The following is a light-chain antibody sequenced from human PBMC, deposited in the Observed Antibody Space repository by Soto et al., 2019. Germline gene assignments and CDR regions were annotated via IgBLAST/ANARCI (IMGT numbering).Light chain of an antibody. CDR3: QHYNNWPPWT. CDR2: GAS. J-gene: IGKJ1*01. Sequence: EIVMTQSPATLSVSPGERATLSCGASQSVRSNLAWYQQKPGQAPRLLIYGASTRATGVPARFSGSGSGTEFTLTISSLQSEDFAVYYCQHYNNWPPWTFGHGTKVEIK. V-gene: IGKV3-15*01. CDR1: QSVRSN.